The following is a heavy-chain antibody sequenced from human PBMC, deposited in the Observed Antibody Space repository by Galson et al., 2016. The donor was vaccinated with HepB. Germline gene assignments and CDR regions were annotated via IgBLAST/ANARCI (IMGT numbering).Heavy chain of an antibody. CDR2: TYYRSKWFS. CDR3: ARMQTNIVQDVVAPDAFDT. V-gene: IGHV6-1*01. J-gene: IGHJ3*02. D-gene: IGHD2-21*01. Sequence: CAISGDSVSSNSAGWHWIRQSPSRGLEWLGRTYYRSKWFSDYAISVRSRLTISPGTSKNQFFLHLNSVTPDDTAVYYCARMQTNIVQDVVAPDAFDTWGQGTLVGVSS. CDR1: GDSVSSNSAG.